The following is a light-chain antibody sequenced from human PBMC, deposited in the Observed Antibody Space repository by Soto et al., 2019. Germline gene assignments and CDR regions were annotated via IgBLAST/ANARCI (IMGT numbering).Light chain of an antibody. CDR1: QSVSSN. J-gene: IGKJ4*01. Sequence: ETVMTQSTGTLSVSPGETVTVSCRASQSVSSNVAWYQHKPGQTPRLLIYDTSTRATGVPTRFSGSRSGAEFTLTINSLQSEDFAVYYCQPYNNWLLTFGGGTKVDI. V-gene: IGKV3-15*01. CDR2: DTS. CDR3: QPYNNWLLT.